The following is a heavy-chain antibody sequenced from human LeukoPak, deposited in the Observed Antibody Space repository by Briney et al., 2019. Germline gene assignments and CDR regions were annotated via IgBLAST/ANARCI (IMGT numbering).Heavy chain of an antibody. D-gene: IGHD2-2*01. CDR2: ISGNGGAT. CDR1: GFTFIRYA. V-gene: IGHV3-23*01. CDR3: AKRPIVAVFGPYFFDY. Sequence: GGSLRLSCEASGFTFIRYAMNCVRQAPGKRLEWVSVISGNGGATYYADSVKGRFTISRDNAKNTLYLQMDSLRAEDTAVYYCAKRPIVAVFGPYFFDYRVEGTLVAVSS. J-gene: IGHJ4*02.